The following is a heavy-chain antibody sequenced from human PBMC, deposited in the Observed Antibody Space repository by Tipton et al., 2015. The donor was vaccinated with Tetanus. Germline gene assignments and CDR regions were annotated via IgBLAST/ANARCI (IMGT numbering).Heavy chain of an antibody. Sequence: VQLVQSGGGLVKPGGSLRLSCAASGFPFSAYNMNWVRQAPGKGLEWVSSISGTSTYINYADSVKGRFTISRDNAENSLYLEMTNLTAEDTAIYYCARKGTAIPIDYWGQGTLVTVSS. V-gene: IGHV3-21*01. D-gene: IGHD2-21*02. CDR2: ISGTSTYI. CDR1: GFPFSAYN. J-gene: IGHJ4*02. CDR3: ARKGTAIPIDY.